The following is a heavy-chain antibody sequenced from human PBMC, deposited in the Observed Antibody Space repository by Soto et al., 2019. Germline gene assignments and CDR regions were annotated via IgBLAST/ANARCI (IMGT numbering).Heavy chain of an antibody. V-gene: IGHV5-10-1*01. CDR2: IDPSDSYT. CDR3: ARRRRGRWFGVYYFYY. Sequence: PGESLKISCKGSGYSFTSYWISWVRQMPGKGLEWMGRIDPSDSYTNYSPSFQGHVTISADKSISTAYLQWSSLKASDTAMYYCARRRRGRWFGVYYFYYWGQGTLVTVSS. J-gene: IGHJ4*02. CDR1: GYSFTSYW. D-gene: IGHD3-10*01.